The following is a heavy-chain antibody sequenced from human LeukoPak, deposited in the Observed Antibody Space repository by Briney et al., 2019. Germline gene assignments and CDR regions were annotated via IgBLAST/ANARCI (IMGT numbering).Heavy chain of an antibody. CDR2: INHSGST. Sequence: SETLSLTCAVYGGFFSGYYWSWIRQPPGKGLEWIGEINHSGSTNYNPSLKSRVTISVDTSKNQVSLKLRSVTAADTAVYYCARDPTTVTTIFDSWGQGTLVTVSS. J-gene: IGHJ4*02. CDR3: ARDPTTVTTIFDS. D-gene: IGHD4-17*01. V-gene: IGHV4-34*01. CDR1: GGFFSGYY.